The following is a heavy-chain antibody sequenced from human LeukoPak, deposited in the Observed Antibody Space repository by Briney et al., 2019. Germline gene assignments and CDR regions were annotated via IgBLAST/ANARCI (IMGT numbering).Heavy chain of an antibody. CDR1: GFTFSSYA. D-gene: IGHD3-9*01. CDR3: AKAATYYDISTDLYYYHGMDV. Sequence: PGGSLRLSCAASGFTFSSYAMNWVRQAPGKGLEWVSAISGGGLSTYYADSVKGRFTISRDNSKNTLYLQMNSLRAEDTAVYYCAKAATYYDISTDLYYYHGMDVWGQGTTVTVSS. CDR2: ISGGGLST. J-gene: IGHJ6*02. V-gene: IGHV3-23*01.